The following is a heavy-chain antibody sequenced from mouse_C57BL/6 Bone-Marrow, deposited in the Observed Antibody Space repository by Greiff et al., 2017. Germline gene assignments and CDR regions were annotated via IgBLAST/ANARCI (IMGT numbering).Heavy chain of an antibody. CDR3: ARWAQATRAWFAY. D-gene: IGHD3-2*02. CDR2: IHPNSGST. CDR1: GYTFTSYW. V-gene: IGHV1-64*01. J-gene: IGHJ3*01. Sequence: QVQLQQPGAELVKPGASVKLSCKASGYTFTSYWMHWVKQRPGQGLEWIGMIHPNSGSTNYNEKFKSKATLTVDKSSSTAYMQLSSLTSEDSAVYYCARWAQATRAWFAYWGQGTLVTVSA.